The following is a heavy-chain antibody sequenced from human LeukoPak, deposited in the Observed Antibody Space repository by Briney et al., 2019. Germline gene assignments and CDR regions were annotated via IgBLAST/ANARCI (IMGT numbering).Heavy chain of an antibody. V-gene: IGHV3-23*01. Sequence: GGSLRLSCTASGFTFSNYAMNWVCQAPGKGLEGVSSISGSGDSTYYADSVKGRFTISRDNSKNTLYLQMNSLRAEDTAVYCCAKASYYFDSWGQGTLVTVSS. J-gene: IGHJ4*02. CDR3: AKASYYFDS. CDR1: GFTFSNYA. CDR2: ISGSGDST. D-gene: IGHD6-6*01.